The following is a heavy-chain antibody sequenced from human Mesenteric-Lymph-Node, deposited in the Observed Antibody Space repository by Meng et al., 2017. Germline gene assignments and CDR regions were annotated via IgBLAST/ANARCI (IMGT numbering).Heavy chain of an antibody. CDR2: IWYDGSNK. CDR1: GFSFSTYG. Sequence: QEQLEESGGGVVQPGRSLTLSCAASGFSFSTYGMHWVRQAPGKGLEWVAGIWYDGSNKYYADSVKGRCTISRDNFKNTLYLQMNNLRAEDTAVYYCARVYCRTTSCDSCMDVWGQGTTVTVSS. V-gene: IGHV3-33*01. J-gene: IGHJ6*02. CDR3: ARVYCRTTSCDSCMDV. D-gene: IGHD2-2*02.